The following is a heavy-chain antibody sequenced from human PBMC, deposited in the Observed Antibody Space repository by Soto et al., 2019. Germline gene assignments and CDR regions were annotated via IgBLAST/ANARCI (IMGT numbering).Heavy chain of an antibody. Sequence: LSLTCTVSGGSISSGGYYWTWIRQHPGKGLEWIGYIYCSGISGITYYNPSLKSRVTISVDTSKNQFSLKLTSVTAADTAVYYCARGLTAADWGQGTLVTVSS. V-gene: IGHV4-31*03. CDR2: IYCSGISGIT. CDR1: GGSISSGGYY. CDR3: ARGLTAAD. J-gene: IGHJ4*02. D-gene: IGHD6-13*01.